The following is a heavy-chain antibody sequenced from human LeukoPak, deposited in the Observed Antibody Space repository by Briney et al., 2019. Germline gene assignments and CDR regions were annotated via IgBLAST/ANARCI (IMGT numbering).Heavy chain of an antibody. V-gene: IGHV4-59*08. CDR2: IYYSGST. CDR1: GVSISSYY. CDR3: ARMGSRYSSSPPDYYYYYYGMDV. Sequence: SETLSLTCTVSGVSISSYYWSWVRQPPGKGLEWIGYIYYSGSTNYNPSLKSRVTISVDTSKNQFSLKLSSVTAADTAVYYCARMGSRYSSSPPDYYYYYYGMDVWGQGTTVTVSS. D-gene: IGHD6-13*01. J-gene: IGHJ6*02.